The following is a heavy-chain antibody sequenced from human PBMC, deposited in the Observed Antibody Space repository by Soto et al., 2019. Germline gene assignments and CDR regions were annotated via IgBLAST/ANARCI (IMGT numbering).Heavy chain of an antibody. CDR2: IYYSGST. Sequence: SETLSLTCTVSGGSISSYYWSWIRQPPGKGLEWIGYIYYSGSTNYNPSLKSRVTISVDTSKNQFSLKLSSVTAADTAVYYCARGVTIFGVVTATYYYYMDVWGKGTTVTVSS. CDR1: GGSISSYY. V-gene: IGHV4-59*01. CDR3: ARGVTIFGVVTATYYYYMDV. D-gene: IGHD3-3*01. J-gene: IGHJ6*03.